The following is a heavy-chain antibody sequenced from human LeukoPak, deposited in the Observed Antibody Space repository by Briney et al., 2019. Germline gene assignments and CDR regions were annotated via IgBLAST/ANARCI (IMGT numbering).Heavy chain of an antibody. V-gene: IGHV3-7*01. J-gene: IGHJ4*02. CDR1: GFTFSSYW. CDR2: IKEDGSEK. D-gene: IGHD1-26*01. Sequence: GGSLRLSCAASGFTFSSYWMSWVRQAPGKGLEWVANIKEDGSEKFYVDSLKGRFTIFRDNAENSLYLLMNSLRADDTAVYYCARDKIVGATISDYWGQGTLVTVSS. CDR3: ARDKIVGATISDY.